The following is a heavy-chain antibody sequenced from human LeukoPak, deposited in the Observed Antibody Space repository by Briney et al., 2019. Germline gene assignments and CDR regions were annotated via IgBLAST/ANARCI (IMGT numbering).Heavy chain of an antibody. V-gene: IGHV3-30-3*01. CDR1: GFTFSSYA. J-gene: IGHJ5*02. D-gene: IGHD6-19*01. CDR2: ISYDGSNK. Sequence: GGSLRLSCAASGFTFSSYAMHWVRQAPGKGLEWVAVISYDGSNKYYADSVKGRFTISRDNSKNTLYLQMNSLRAEDTAVYYCARDQTVAGYFDLWGQGTLVTVSS. CDR3: ARDQTVAGYFDL.